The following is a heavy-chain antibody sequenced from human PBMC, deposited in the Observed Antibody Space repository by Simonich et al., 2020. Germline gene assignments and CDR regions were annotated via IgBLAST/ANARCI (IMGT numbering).Heavy chain of an antibody. Sequence: QVQLVQSGAEVKKPGASVKVSCKASGYTFTGYYMHWVRQAPGQGLGGMGRINPNSGGTNYAQKVQGRVTMTRDTSISTAYMELSRLRSDDTAVYYCARVRFEAFDIWGQGTMVTVSS. CDR1: GYTFTGYY. CDR3: ARVRFEAFDI. J-gene: IGHJ3*02. V-gene: IGHV1-2*02. CDR2: INPNSGGT.